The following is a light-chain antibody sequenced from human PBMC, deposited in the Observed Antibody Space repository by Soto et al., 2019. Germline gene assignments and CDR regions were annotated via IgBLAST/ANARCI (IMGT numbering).Light chain of an antibody. CDR1: QSVLYSSNNKNY. J-gene: IGKJ2*01. CDR2: WAS. Sequence: DIVMTQSPDSLAVSLGERATINCKSSQSVLYSSNNKNYLAWYQQKPGQPPKLLIYWASTRESGVPDRFSGSGSGTDFTLTISSLQAEDVAVYYCQQYYTVPYIFGQGTNLEI. CDR3: QQYYTVPYI. V-gene: IGKV4-1*01.